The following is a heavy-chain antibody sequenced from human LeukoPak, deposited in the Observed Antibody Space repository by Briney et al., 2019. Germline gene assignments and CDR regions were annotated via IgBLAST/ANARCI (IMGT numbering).Heavy chain of an antibody. D-gene: IGHD6-6*01. CDR2: INHSGST. Sequence: SETLSLTCAVYGGSFSGYYWSWIRQPPGKGLEWIGEINHSGSTNYNPSLKSRVTISVDTPKNQFSLKLSSVTAADTAVYYCARTYSSSDTFDYWGQGTLVTVSS. J-gene: IGHJ4*02. CDR3: ARTYSSSDTFDY. CDR1: GGSFSGYY. V-gene: IGHV4-34*01.